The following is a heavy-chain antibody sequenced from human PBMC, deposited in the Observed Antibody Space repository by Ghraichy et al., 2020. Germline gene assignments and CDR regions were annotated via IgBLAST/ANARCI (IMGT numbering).Heavy chain of an antibody. Sequence: DSYISSSSSTIYYADSVKGRFTISRDNAKNSLYLQMNSLRDEDTAVYYCARDMLARYCSSTSCYYYYGMVVWC. CDR3: ARDMLARYCSSTSCYYYYGMVV. V-gene: IGHV3-48*02. J-gene: IGHJ6*02. CDR2: ISSSSSTI. D-gene: IGHD2-2*01.